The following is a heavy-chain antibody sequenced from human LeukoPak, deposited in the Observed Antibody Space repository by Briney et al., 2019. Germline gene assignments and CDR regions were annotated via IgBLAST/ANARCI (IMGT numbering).Heavy chain of an antibody. CDR1: GFTFSSYA. Sequence: PGGSLRLSCAASGFTFSSYAMHWVRQAPGKGLEYVSAISSNGGSTYYANSVKGRFTISRDNSKNTLYLQMNSLRAEDTAVYYCAKDQSLYYYDSSGYQAFDIWGQGTMVTVSS. J-gene: IGHJ3*02. CDR3: AKDQSLYYYDSSGYQAFDI. CDR2: ISSNGGST. D-gene: IGHD3-22*01. V-gene: IGHV3-64*01.